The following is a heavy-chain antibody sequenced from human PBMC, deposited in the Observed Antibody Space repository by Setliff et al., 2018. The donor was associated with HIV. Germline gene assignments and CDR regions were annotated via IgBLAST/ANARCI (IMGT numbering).Heavy chain of an antibody. CDR2: MNHSGSR. V-gene: IGHV4-34*01. Sequence: LSLTCAVYGGSVSGYYWSWIRQPPGKGLGWIGEMNHSGSRKYNPSLKSRVTMSVDTSKRQFSLNLTSVTAADTAVYYCARINVLQFLEWSAKEGPFDYWGQGTPVTVSS. CDR3: ARINVLQFLEWSAKEGPFDY. D-gene: IGHD3-3*01. J-gene: IGHJ4*02. CDR1: GGSVSGYY.